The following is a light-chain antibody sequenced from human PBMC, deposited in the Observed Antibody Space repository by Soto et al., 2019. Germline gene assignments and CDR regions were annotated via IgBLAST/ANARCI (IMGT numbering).Light chain of an antibody. CDR2: GNS. V-gene: IGLV1-40*01. J-gene: IGLJ1*01. CDR1: SSNIGAGHD. Sequence: QSVLTQPPSVSGAPGQRVTISCTGSSSNIGAGHDVHWYQELPGTAPKLLIYGNSDRPSGVPDRFSGSKSGTSASLAITGLQAADEADYYCQSYDSSLSGYVFGTGTKLTVL. CDR3: QSYDSSLSGYV.